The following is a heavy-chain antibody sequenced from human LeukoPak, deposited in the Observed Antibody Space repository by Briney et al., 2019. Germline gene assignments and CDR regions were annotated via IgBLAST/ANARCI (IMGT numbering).Heavy chain of an antibody. D-gene: IGHD4-17*01. CDR2: IISSSSYI. CDR3: ARDYGASFFDY. Sequence: GGSLRLSCAASGVTFSGDSMNWGRQAPGEGLEWVASIISSSSYIYYADSVKGRFTLSRDNATNSLYLQMNSLRAEDTAVYYCARDYGASFFDYWGQGTLVTVSS. CDR1: GVTFSGDS. J-gene: IGHJ4*02. V-gene: IGHV3-21*01.